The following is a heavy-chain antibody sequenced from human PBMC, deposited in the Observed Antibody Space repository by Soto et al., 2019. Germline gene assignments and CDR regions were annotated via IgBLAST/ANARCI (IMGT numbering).Heavy chain of an antibody. V-gene: IGHV1-69*13. CDR2: FIPIFGTA. D-gene: IGHD3-3*01. Sequence: GASVKVSCKASGGTFSSYAISWVRQAPGQGLEWMGGFIPIFGTANYAQKFQGRVTITADESTSTAYMELSSLRSEDTAVYYCARGFDFWSGYYTQYYYYYGMDVWGQGTTVTVSS. J-gene: IGHJ6*02. CDR3: ARGFDFWSGYYTQYYYYYGMDV. CDR1: GGTFSSYA.